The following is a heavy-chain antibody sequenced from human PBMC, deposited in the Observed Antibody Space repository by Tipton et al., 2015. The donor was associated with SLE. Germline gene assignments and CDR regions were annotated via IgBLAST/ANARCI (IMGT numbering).Heavy chain of an antibody. J-gene: IGHJ4*02. D-gene: IGHD1-14*01. CDR2: IYDSGSP. CDR3: ARVGPERTLDY. CDR1: GVSMSSYY. Sequence: TLSLTCTVSGVSMSSYYWTWIRQPPGKGLEWIGYIYDSGSPNYNPSLKSRVTMSIDTSKKQFSLKVSSVTAADTAVYYCARVGPERTLDYWGQGTLVTVSS. V-gene: IGHV4-59*01.